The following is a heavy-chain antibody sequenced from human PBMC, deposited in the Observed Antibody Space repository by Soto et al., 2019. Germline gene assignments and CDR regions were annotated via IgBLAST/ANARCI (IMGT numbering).Heavy chain of an antibody. V-gene: IGHV1-18*01. CDR1: GYTFTSYG. Sequence: QVPLVQSGAEVKKPGASVKVSCQASGYTFTSYGISWVRQAPGQGLEWMGWISAYNGNTNYAQKLQGRVTMTTDTSTRTAYMELRSLRSDDTAVYYCAREVGGVWGSYRTFDYWGQGTLDTVSS. D-gene: IGHD3-16*02. J-gene: IGHJ4*02. CDR3: AREVGGVWGSYRTFDY. CDR2: ISAYNGNT.